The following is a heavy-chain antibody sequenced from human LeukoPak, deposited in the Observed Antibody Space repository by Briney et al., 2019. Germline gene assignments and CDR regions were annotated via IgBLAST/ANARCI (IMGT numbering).Heavy chain of an antibody. V-gene: IGHV3-7*01. CDR2: INLDGSEK. CDR3: ARDRPIEEVTPNDNYYHMDV. J-gene: IGHJ6*03. Sequence: PGGSLRLSCAASGFTFSNYWMTWVRQAPGKGLEWVANINLDGSEKYYVDSVTAGRFSISRDNAQNSLYLQMNSLRAEDTAMYYCARDRPIEEVTPNDNYYHMDVWGKGTMVTISS. D-gene: IGHD1-1*01. CDR1: GFTFSNYW.